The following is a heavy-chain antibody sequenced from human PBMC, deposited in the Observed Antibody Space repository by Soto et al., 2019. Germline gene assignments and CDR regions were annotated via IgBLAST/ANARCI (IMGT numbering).Heavy chain of an antibody. J-gene: IGHJ6*02. CDR3: AGEYYYDENGLDV. CDR2: IWCDGSNK. D-gene: IGHD3-22*01. CDR1: GLTFSRYG. V-gene: IGHV3-33*01. Sequence: QVQLVESGGGVVQPGKSLRLSCAVSGLTFSRYGMDWVRQAPGKGLEWVAVIWCDGSNKYYADSVKGRFTISRDNSKKTLYLQMNSLRVEDTAVYYCAGEYYYDENGLDVWGQGTTVTVSS.